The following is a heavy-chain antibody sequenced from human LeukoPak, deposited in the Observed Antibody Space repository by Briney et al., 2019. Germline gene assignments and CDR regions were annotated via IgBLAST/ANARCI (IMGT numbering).Heavy chain of an antibody. CDR2: TYYRSKWYN. CDR1: GDSVPSNSAA. CDR3: AREGRSWFDP. V-gene: IGHV6-1*01. Sequence: SQTLPLTCAISGDSVPSNSAAWNWIRHSPSRGLEWLGRTYYRSKWYNDYAASVKSRITINPDTSKNQFSLQLNSVTPEDTGVYYCAREGRSWFDPWGQGTLVTVSS. J-gene: IGHJ5*02.